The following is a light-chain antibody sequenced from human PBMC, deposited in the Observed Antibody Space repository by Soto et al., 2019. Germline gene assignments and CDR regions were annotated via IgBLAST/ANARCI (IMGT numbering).Light chain of an antibody. Sequence: IVLTQSPGTLSLSPGERATFSCRASQSVSSSYLAWYQQKPGLAPRLLIYDASSRATGIPDRFSGSGSGTDFTLTISSLQPEDFATYYCQQSYSTPLTFGGGAKVDIK. CDR3: QQSYSTPLT. CDR2: DAS. V-gene: IGKV3D-20*01. CDR1: QSVSSSY. J-gene: IGKJ4*01.